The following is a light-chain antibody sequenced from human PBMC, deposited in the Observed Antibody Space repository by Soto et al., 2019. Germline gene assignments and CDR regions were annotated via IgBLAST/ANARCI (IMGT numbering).Light chain of an antibody. Sequence: QSALTQPAFASGSPGQSITISCTGSGGDVGSYDLVSWYQQMVGKAPKLLIFEVSRRPSGVSDRFSGSKSGNTASLTISGLQAEDEADFFCCSYAGSGAWVFGGGTKLTVL. CDR3: CSYAGSGAWV. J-gene: IGLJ3*02. CDR1: GGDVGSYDL. CDR2: EVS. V-gene: IGLV2-23*02.